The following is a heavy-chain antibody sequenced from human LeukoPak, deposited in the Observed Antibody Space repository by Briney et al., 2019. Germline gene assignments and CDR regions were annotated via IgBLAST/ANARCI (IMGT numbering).Heavy chain of an antibody. CDR3: ARGGDDIVVATYYYYYGMDV. CDR1: GFTVSSNY. V-gene: IGHV3-53*01. Sequence: TGGSLRLSCAASGFTVSSNYMGWVRQAPGKGLEWVSVIYSGGSTYYADSVRGRFTISRDNSKNTLYLQMNSLRAEDTAVYYCARGGDDIVVATYYYYYGMDVWGQGTTVTVSS. CDR2: IYSGGST. J-gene: IGHJ6*02. D-gene: IGHD2-15*01.